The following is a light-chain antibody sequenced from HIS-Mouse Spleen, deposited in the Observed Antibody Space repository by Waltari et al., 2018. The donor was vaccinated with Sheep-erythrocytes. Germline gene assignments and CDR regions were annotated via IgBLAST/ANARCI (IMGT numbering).Light chain of an antibody. Sequence: QSALTQPASVSGSPGQSIPISCTGTSSDVGSYNLVSWYQQHPGKAPKRRIYEGSRRPSGFSNRFSGSKSGNTASLTISGLQAEDEADYYCCSYAGSSTPWVFGGGTKLTVL. V-gene: IGLV2-23*01. J-gene: IGLJ3*02. CDR2: EGS. CDR3: CSYAGSSTPWV. CDR1: SSDVGSYNL.